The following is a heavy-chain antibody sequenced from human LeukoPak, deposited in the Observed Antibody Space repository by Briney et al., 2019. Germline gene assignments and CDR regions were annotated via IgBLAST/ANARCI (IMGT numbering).Heavy chain of an antibody. J-gene: IGHJ4*02. V-gene: IGHV3-64*04. CDR1: GFTFSTYS. CDR2: INSNGGST. D-gene: IGHD4-17*01. Sequence: GGSLRLSCSASGFTFSTYSMHWVRQSPGKGLEYVSVINSNGGSTYYADSVKGRFTISRDNSKNTLYLQMNSLRAEDTAVYYCARDQTTDSIDYWGQGTLVTVSS. CDR3: ARDQTTDSIDY.